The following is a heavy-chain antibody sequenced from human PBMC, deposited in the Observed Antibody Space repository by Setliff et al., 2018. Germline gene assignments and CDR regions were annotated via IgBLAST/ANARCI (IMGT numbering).Heavy chain of an antibody. Sequence: ASVKVSCKASGYTFTSSGISWVRQAPGQGLEWMGWISPYSGESNYAQKFQDRLTVTADTSTKTTYMELRSLTSDDTAVYFCVREGVDTRSSTDYRYYMDVWGKGTTVTVSS. V-gene: IGHV1-18*01. D-gene: IGHD5-18*01. CDR2: ISPYSGES. CDR3: VREGVDTRSSTDYRYYMDV. CDR1: GYTFTSSG. J-gene: IGHJ6*03.